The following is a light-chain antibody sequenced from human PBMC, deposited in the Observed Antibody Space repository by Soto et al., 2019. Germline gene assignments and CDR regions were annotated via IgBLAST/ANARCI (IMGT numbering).Light chain of an antibody. CDR2: DVS. Sequence: QSALTQPASVSGSPGQSITISCTGTSSDFGDYNYVSWYQQHPGKAPKLIIYDVSDRPSGVSDRFSGSKSDNTASLTISGLQPGDEADYYCASYTRSRNVVFGGGTKLTVL. CDR1: SSDFGDYNY. V-gene: IGLV2-14*03. J-gene: IGLJ3*02. CDR3: ASYTRSRNVV.